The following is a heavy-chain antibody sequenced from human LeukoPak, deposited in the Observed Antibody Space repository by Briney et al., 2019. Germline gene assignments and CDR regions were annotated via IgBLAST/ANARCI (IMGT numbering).Heavy chain of an antibody. CDR3: ARVSAVATSFDY. J-gene: IGHJ4*02. Sequence: SQTLSLTCTVSGGSISSGDYYWSWIRQPPGKGLEWIGYIYYTGSTNYNPSLKSRVTISLDTSKNQFSLKLSSVTAADTAVYYCARVSAVATSFDYWGQGTLVTVSS. V-gene: IGHV4-30-4*01. CDR1: GGSISSGDYY. CDR2: IYYTGST. D-gene: IGHD5-12*01.